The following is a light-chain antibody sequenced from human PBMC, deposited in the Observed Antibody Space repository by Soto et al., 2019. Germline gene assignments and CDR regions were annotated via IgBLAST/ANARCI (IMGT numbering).Light chain of an antibody. Sequence: QSALTQPASVSGSPGQSITISCTGTSSDVGGYNSVSWYQQHPGKAPKLMIYDVSDRPSGVSNLFSGSKSGNTASLTISGLQAEDEAEYYCSSDGSSSTLVFGGGTQLTVL. V-gene: IGLV2-14*01. CDR1: SSDVGGYNS. J-gene: IGLJ3*02. CDR2: DVS. CDR3: SSDGSSSTLV.